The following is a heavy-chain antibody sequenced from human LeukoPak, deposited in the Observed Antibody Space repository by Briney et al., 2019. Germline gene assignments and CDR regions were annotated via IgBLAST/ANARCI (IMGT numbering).Heavy chain of an antibody. J-gene: IGHJ4*02. CDR1: GGSISSGGDY. V-gene: IGHV4-61*08. Sequence: SETLSLTCTVFGGSISSGGDYWSWTRQHPGKGLEWIGYISYSGSTYSNPSLKSRVTISVDTSKNQFSLKLSSVTAADTAVYYCARDTDYWGQGTLVTVSS. CDR3: ARDTDY. CDR2: ISYSGST.